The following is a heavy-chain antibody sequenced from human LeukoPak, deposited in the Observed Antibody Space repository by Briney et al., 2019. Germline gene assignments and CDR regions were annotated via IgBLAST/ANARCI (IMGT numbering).Heavy chain of an antibody. CDR3: TTGLTGYYDFWSGYYKWIDY. Sequence: GGSLRLSCAASGFTFSNAWMNWVRQAPGKGLEWVGRIKSKTDGGTTDYAAPVKGRFTISRDDSKNTLYLQMNSLKTEDTAVYYCTTGLTGYYDFWSGYYKWIDYWGQGTLVTVSS. CDR2: IKSKTDGGTT. CDR1: GFTFSNAW. J-gene: IGHJ4*02. D-gene: IGHD3-3*01. V-gene: IGHV3-15*07.